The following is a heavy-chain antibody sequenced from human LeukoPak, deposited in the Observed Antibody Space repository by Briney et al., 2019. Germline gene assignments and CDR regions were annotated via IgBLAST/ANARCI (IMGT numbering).Heavy chain of an antibody. D-gene: IGHD4-17*01. CDR3: AKNAHDFGDSKIDY. CDR2: IWYDRSNK. V-gene: IGHV3-33*06. J-gene: IGHJ4*02. Sequence: PGRSLRLSCAASGFTFSSYGMHWVRQAPGKGLEWVAVIWYDRSNKYYADSVKGRFTISRDNSKNTLHLQMNSLRAEDTAVYYRAKNAHDFGDSKIDYWGQGTLVTVSS. CDR1: GFTFSSYG.